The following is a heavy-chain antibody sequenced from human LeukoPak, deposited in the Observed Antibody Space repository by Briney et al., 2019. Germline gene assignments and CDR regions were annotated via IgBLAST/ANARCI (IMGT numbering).Heavy chain of an antibody. CDR1: EGTFSSYA. D-gene: IGHD6-6*01. V-gene: IGHV1-69*05. CDR2: IIPIFGTA. CDR3: ARDSSSSGAYYYYMDV. J-gene: IGHJ6*03. Sequence: SVKVSCKASEGTFSSYAISWVRQAPGQGLEWMGGIIPIFGTANYAQKFQGRVTITTDESTSTAYMELSSLRSEDTAVYYCARDSSSSGAYYYYMDVWGKGTTVTVSS.